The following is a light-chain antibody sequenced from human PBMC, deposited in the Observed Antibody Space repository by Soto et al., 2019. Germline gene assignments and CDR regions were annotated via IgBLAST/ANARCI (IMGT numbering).Light chain of an antibody. V-gene: IGKV3-20*01. CDR1: QSVSSSY. CDR3: QQYGSSPPVT. Sequence: EIVLTQSPGTQSLSPGERATLSCRDSQSVSSSYLAWYQQKPGQAPRLLIYGASGRATGIPDRFSGSGSGTDFTLTISRLEPEDFAVYYCQQYGSSPPVTFGQGTRLEIK. CDR2: GAS. J-gene: IGKJ5*01.